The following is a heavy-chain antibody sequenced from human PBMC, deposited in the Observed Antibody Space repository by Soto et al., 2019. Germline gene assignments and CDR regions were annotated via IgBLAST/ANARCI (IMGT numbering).Heavy chain of an antibody. CDR1: GGSISSSNW. V-gene: IGHV4-4*02. Sequence: QVQLQESGPGLVKPSGTLSLTCAVSGGSISSSNWWSWVRQPPGKGLEWIGEIYHSGSTNYNPSLKSRVPISVDKSKNQFSLKLSSVTAADRAVYYCARGTARHYYDSSGYRYYFDYWGQGTLVTVSS. J-gene: IGHJ4*02. CDR3: ARGTARHYYDSSGYRYYFDY. CDR2: IYHSGST. D-gene: IGHD3-22*01.